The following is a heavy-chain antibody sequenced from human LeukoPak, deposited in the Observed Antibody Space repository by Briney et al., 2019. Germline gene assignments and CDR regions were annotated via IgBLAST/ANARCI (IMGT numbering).Heavy chain of an antibody. CDR1: GGSFSGYY. V-gene: IGHV4-34*01. Sequence: SSETLSLTCAVYGGSFSGYYWSWIRQPPGKGLEWIGEINHSGNTYYNPSLKSRATISVDTSKKQFSLMVTSVTAADTAVYYCARWYASGYDYWGQGTLVTVSS. CDR2: INHSGNT. CDR3: ARWYASGYDY. J-gene: IGHJ4*02. D-gene: IGHD6-19*01.